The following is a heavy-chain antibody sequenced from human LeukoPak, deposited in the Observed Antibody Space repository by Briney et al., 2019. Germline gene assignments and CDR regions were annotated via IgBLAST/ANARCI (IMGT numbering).Heavy chain of an antibody. J-gene: IGHJ6*03. Sequence: SVKVSCKASGGTFSSYAISWVRQAPGQGLEWMGGIIPIFGTANYAQKFQGRVTITADKSTSTAYMELSSLRSEDTAVYYCARGRQLELRPSSLHYYMDVWGKGTTVTVSS. V-gene: IGHV1-69*06. CDR1: GGTFSSYA. CDR3: ARGRQLELRPSSLHYYMDV. D-gene: IGHD1-7*01. CDR2: IIPIFGTA.